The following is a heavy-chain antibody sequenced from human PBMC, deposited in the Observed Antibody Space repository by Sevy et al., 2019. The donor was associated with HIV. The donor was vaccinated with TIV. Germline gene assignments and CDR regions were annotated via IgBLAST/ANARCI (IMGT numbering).Heavy chain of an antibody. CDR2: IKQDGSEK. D-gene: IGHD3-16*01. CDR1: GFTFSSYW. V-gene: IGHV3-7*01. CDR3: ARASTTHYDYVWGSYQPPLFDY. J-gene: IGHJ4*02. Sequence: GGSLRLSCAASGFTFSSYWMSGVRQAPGKGLEWVANIKQDGSEKYYVDSVKGRFTISRDNAKNSLYLQMNSLRAEDTAVYYCARASTTHYDYVWGSYQPPLFDYWGQGTLVTVSS.